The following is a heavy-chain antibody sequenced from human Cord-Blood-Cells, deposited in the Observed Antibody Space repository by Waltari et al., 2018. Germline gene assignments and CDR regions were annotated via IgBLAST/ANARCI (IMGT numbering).Heavy chain of an antibody. V-gene: IGHV3-30*18. J-gene: IGHJ4*02. CDR1: GFTLSSYG. CDR2: ISYDGSNK. CDR3: AKDASYGFDY. D-gene: IGHD5-18*01. Sequence: QVQLVESGGGVVQPGRSLRLSCAASGFTLSSYGMHWVRQAPGKGLEWVAVISYDGSNKYYADSVKGRFTISRDNSKNTLYLQMNSLRAEDTAVYYCAKDASYGFDYWGQGTLVTVSS.